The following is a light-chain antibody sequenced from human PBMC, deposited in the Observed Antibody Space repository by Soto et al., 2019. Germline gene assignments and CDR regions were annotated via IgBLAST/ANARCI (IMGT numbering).Light chain of an antibody. CDR2: EVS. CDR3: SSYTSSSTYV. J-gene: IGLJ1*01. V-gene: IGLV2-14*01. CDR1: SSDVGGYNY. Sequence: ALTQPASVSGSPGQSITISCTGTSSDVGGYNYVSWYQQHPGKAPKLMVYEVSNRPSGVSNRFSGSKSGNTASLTISGLQAEDEADYYCSSYTSSSTYVFGTGTKVTVL.